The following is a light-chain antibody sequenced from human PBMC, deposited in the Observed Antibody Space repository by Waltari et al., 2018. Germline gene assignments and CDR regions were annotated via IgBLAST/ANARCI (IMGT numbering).Light chain of an antibody. CDR3: QRRSNSPPWT. Sequence: EIVLTQSPVTLSLSPGERATLSCRASQSVSTSLAWYQLRPGQAPRLLIYDASTRATGIPARFSGSGSGTDFTLTISSLEPEDFAVYYCQRRSNSPPWTFGQGTTVEVK. V-gene: IGKV3-11*01. CDR2: DAS. CDR1: QSVSTS. J-gene: IGKJ1*01.